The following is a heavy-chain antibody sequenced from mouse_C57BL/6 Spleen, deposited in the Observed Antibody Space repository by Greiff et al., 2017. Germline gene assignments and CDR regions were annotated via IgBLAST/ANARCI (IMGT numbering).Heavy chain of an antibody. D-gene: IGHD1-1*01. CDR1: GYTFTSYW. V-gene: IGHV1-59*01. CDR3: ANGSSFSYWYFDV. CDR2: IDPSDSYT. J-gene: IGHJ1*03. Sequence: QVQLQQPGAELVRPGTSVKLSCKASGYTFTSYWMHWVKQRPGQGLEWIGVIDPSDSYTNYNQKFKGKATLTVDTSSSTAYMQLSSLTSEDSAVYYCANGSSFSYWYFDVWGTGTTVTVSS.